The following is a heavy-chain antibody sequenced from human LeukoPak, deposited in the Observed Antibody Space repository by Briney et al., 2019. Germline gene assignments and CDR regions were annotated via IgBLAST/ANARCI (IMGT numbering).Heavy chain of an antibody. Sequence: ASVKVSCKVSGYTFTDYYMHWVQQAPGKGLEWMGLVDPEDGETIYAEKFQGRVTITADTSTDTAYMELSSLRSEDTAVYYCATAAEHYDFRSGYYSIFDYWGQGTLVTVSS. V-gene: IGHV1-69-2*01. CDR2: VDPEDGET. CDR1: GYTFTDYY. D-gene: IGHD3-3*01. J-gene: IGHJ4*02. CDR3: ATAAEHYDFRSGYYSIFDY.